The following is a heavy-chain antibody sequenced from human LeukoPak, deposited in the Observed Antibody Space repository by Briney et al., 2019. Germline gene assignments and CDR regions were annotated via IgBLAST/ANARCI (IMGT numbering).Heavy chain of an antibody. CDR1: GYTFTGYY. Sequence: ASVKISCKVSGYTFTGYYMHWVRQAPGQGLEWMGWINPNSGGTNYAQKFQGRVTMTRDTSISTAYMELSRLRSDNTAVYYCARDLVSKIAARPTFDYWGQGTLVTVSS. CDR3: ARDLVSKIAARPTFDY. D-gene: IGHD6-6*01. V-gene: IGHV1-2*02. CDR2: INPNSGGT. J-gene: IGHJ4*02.